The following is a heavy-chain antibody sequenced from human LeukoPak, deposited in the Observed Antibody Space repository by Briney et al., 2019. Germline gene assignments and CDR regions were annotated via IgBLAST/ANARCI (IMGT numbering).Heavy chain of an antibody. CDR3: ATGIWFGEFLGFDY. V-gene: IGHV1-18*01. CDR1: GYTFTSYG. J-gene: IGHJ4*02. CDR2: ISAYNGNA. Sequence: ASVKVSCKASGYTFTSYGISWVRQAPGQGLEWMGWISAYNGNANYAQKLQGRVTMTTDTSTSTAYMELRSLRSEDTAVYYCATGIWFGEFLGFDYWGQGTLVTVSS. D-gene: IGHD3-10*01.